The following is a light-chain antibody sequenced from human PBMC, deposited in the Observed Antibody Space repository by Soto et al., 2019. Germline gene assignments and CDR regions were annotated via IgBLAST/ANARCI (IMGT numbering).Light chain of an antibody. CDR3: HQYGSSPPRT. CDR2: GAS. J-gene: IGKJ2*01. CDR1: QSVSSSY. V-gene: IGKV3-20*01. Sequence: EIVLTQSPGTLSLSPGERATLSCRASQSVSSSYLAWYQQKPGQAPRLLIYGASSRATGIPDRFSGSGSGIDFTLTISRLEPEDFAVYYCHQYGSSPPRTFGQGTKLEIK.